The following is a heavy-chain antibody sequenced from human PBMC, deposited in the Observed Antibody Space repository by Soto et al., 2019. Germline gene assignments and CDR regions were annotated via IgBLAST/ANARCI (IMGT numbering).Heavy chain of an antibody. V-gene: IGHV3-23*01. Sequence: EVQLLESGGGLVQPGGSLRLSCAASGFTFSSYAMSWVRQAPGKGLEWVSAISGSGGSTYYADSVKGRFTISRDNSKNTLYLQMNSLRAEDTAVYYCAIDRSLVVVVAANYFDYWGQGTLVTVSS. CDR1: GFTFSSYA. CDR3: AIDRSLVVVVAANYFDY. D-gene: IGHD2-15*01. J-gene: IGHJ4*02. CDR2: ISGSGGST.